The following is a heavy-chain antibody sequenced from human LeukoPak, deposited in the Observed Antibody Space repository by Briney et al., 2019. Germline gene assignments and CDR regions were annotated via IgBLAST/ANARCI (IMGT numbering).Heavy chain of an antibody. D-gene: IGHD6-13*01. CDR2: IYYSGST. J-gene: IGHJ4*02. CDR1: GESFSGYY. V-gene: IGHV4-59*01. Sequence: PSETLSLTCAVYGESFSGYYWSWIRQPPGKGLEWIGYIYYSGSTNYNPSLKSRVTISVDTSKNQFSLKLSSVTAADTAVYYCARGDDIAAAGTGVDYWGQGTLVTVSS. CDR3: ARGDDIAAAGTGVDY.